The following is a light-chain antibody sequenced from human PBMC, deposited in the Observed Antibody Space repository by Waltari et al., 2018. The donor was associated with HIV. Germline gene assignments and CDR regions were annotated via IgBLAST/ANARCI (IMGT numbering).Light chain of an antibody. V-gene: IGLV1-40*01. CDR1: SSHIGAPSA. Sequence: QSVLTQPPSVSGAPGQRVTLPCTGRSSHIGAPSAVPSYQPFPGTAPKLLIYGNSNRPSGVPDRFSGSRSGTSSSLAISGLQAEDEAHYYCQSFDSSLGGWVFGGGTKLTVL. J-gene: IGLJ3*02. CDR2: GNS. CDR3: QSFDSSLGGWV.